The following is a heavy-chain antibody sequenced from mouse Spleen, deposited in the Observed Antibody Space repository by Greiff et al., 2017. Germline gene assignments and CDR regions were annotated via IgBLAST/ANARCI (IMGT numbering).Heavy chain of an antibody. V-gene: IGHV1S81*02. Sequence: QVKLKQPGAELVKPGASVKLSCKASGYTFTSYWMHWVKQRPGQGLEWIGEINPSNGRTNYNEKFKSKATLTVDKSSSTAYMQLSSLTSEDSAVYYCARTTTATLDYWGQGTTLTVSS. D-gene: IGHD1-2*01. CDR2: INPSNGRT. CDR3: ARTTTATLDY. CDR1: GYTFTSYW. J-gene: IGHJ2*01.